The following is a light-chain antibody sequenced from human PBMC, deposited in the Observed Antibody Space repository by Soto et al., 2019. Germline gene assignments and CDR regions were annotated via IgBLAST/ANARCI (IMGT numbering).Light chain of an antibody. CDR2: GAS. J-gene: IGKJ1*01. V-gene: IGKV3-15*01. CDR1: QSVSSN. CDR3: QQYNNWPPRVT. Sequence: EIVMTQSPATLSVSPGERATLSCRASQSVSSNLAWYQQKPSQAARLLIYGASTRATGIPARFSGSGSVTEFTLTISSLQSEDFAVYYCQQYNNWPPRVTFGQGTKVEIK.